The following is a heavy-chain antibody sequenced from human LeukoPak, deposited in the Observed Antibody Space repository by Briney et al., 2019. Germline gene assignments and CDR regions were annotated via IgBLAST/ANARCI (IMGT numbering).Heavy chain of an antibody. CDR1: GGSMSTYY. V-gene: IGHV4-59*01. J-gene: IGHJ5*02. D-gene: IGHD2-2*01. CDR2: IFYSGST. CDR3: ARGVVPAANNNWFDP. Sequence: SETLSLTCTVSGGSMSTYYWSWIRQPPGKGLEWIGSIFYSGSTNYNPSLKSRVTISVDTSKNQFSLKMNSVTAADTAVYYCARGVVPAANNNWFDPWGQGTPVTVSS.